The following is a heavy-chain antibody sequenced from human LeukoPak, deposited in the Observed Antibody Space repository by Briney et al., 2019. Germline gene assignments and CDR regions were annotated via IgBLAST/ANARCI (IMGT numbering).Heavy chain of an antibody. V-gene: IGHV4-34*01. J-gene: IGHJ6*03. CDR3: ARRGDWYYYYYYMDV. D-gene: IGHD3-10*01. CDR2: TNHGGST. Sequence: PSETLSLTCAVYGGSFSGYYWSWIRQPPGKGLEWIGETNHGGSTNYNPSLKSRVTISVDTSKNQFSLKLSSVTAADTAVYYCARRGDWYYYYYYMDVWGKGTTVTVSS. CDR1: GGSFSGYY.